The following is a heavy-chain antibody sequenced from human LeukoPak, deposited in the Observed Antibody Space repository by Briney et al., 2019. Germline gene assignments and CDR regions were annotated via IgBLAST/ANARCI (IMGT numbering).Heavy chain of an antibody. V-gene: IGHV4-4*09. CDR3: ARQKCTSASCLTKNAFDI. D-gene: IGHD2-2*01. Sequence: SETLSLTCTVSGSISGYYWSWIRQPPGKGLEWIGYIYTSGSTNYNPSLESRVTISVDTSKNQFSLDLSSVTDADTAVYYCARQKCTSASCLTKNAFDIWGQGTMVTVSS. CDR2: IYTSGST. J-gene: IGHJ3*02. CDR1: GSISGYY.